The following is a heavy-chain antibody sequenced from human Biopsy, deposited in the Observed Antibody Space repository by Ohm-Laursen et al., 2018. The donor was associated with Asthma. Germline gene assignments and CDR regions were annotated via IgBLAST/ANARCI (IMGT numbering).Heavy chain of an antibody. CDR1: GFTVSRDH. D-gene: IGHD2-8*02. CDR3: ARGDTGGWSQYYFDY. V-gene: IGHV3-53*01. Sequence: SLRLSCAASGFTVSRDHMFWVRQAPGKGLEWVSVIYSGGTSDTADPVRGRFTISRDYSKNTLYLQMHSLRAEDTAVYYCARGDTGGWSQYYFDYWGQGTLVTVSS. CDR2: IYSGGTS. J-gene: IGHJ4*02.